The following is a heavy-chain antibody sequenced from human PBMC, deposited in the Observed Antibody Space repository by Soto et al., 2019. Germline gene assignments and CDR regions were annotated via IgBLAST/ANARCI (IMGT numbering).Heavy chain of an antibody. CDR1: GVTFSSNY. D-gene: IGHD6-13*01. V-gene: IGHV3-53*01. CDR3: AGVASSWPYYYYYGMDV. Sequence: GGSLRLSCAASGVTFSSNYMSGVRQAPGKGLEWVSVIYSGGSTDYADSVKGRFTIYRDNSKNTPYLQMNSLRAEDTAVYYCAGVASSWPYYYYYGMDVWGQGTTVTVSS. J-gene: IGHJ6*02. CDR2: IYSGGST.